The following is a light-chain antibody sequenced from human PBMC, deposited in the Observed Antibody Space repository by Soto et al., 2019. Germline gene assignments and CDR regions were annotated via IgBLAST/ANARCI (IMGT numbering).Light chain of an antibody. V-gene: IGLV2-14*01. Sequence: QSALTQPASVPGSPGQSITISCTGTSSDVGGYNYVSWYQQHPGKAPKLMIYDVSNRPSGVSNCFSGSKSGNTASLTISGLQAEDEADYYCSSYTSSSTLVFGGGTKLTVL. J-gene: IGLJ2*01. CDR1: SSDVGGYNY. CDR3: SSYTSSSTLV. CDR2: DVS.